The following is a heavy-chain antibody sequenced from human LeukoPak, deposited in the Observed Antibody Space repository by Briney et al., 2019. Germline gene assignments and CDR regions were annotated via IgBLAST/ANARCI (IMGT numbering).Heavy chain of an antibody. Sequence: SETLSLTCTVSGGSISSYYWSWIRQPPEKGLEWIGYIYYSGSTNYNPSLKSRVTISVDTSKNQFSLKLSSVTAADTAVYYCARDIAAARFNWFDPWGQGTLVTVSS. CDR3: ARDIAAARFNWFDP. J-gene: IGHJ5*02. D-gene: IGHD6-13*01. CDR1: GGSISSYY. CDR2: IYYSGST. V-gene: IGHV4-59*01.